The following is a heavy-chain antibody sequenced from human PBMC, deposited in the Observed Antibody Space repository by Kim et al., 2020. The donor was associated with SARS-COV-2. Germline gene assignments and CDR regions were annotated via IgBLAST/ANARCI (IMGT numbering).Heavy chain of an antibody. Sequence: ASVKVSCKASGYTFTGYYMHWVRQAPGQGLEWMGWINPNSGGTNYAQKFQGRVTMTRDTSISTAYMELSRLRSDDTAVYYCARGRAPGFLEWLSYYYGMDVWGQGTTVTVSS. CDR3: ARGRAPGFLEWLSYYYGMDV. D-gene: IGHD3-3*01. CDR2: INPNSGGT. CDR1: GYTFTGYY. V-gene: IGHV1-2*02. J-gene: IGHJ6*02.